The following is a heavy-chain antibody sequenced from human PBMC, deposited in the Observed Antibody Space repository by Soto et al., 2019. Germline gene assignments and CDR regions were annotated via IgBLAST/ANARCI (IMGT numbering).Heavy chain of an antibody. CDR1: CGSISSGGYS. CDR2: IYHSGST. Sequence: SETLSLPCTVSCGSISSGGYSWGWIRQPPGKGLEWIGYIYHSGSTYYNPSLKSRVTISVDRSKNQFSLKLSSVTAADTAVYYCARSERGYTYGQTFDYWGQGTLVTVSS. CDR3: ARSERGYTYGQTFDY. D-gene: IGHD5-18*01. J-gene: IGHJ4*02. V-gene: IGHV4-30-2*01.